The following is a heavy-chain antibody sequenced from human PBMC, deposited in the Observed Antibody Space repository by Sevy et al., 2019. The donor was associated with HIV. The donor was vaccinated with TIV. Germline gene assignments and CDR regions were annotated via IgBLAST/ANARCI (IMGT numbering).Heavy chain of an antibody. Sequence: SETLSLTCTVSGGSISSGGYYWSWIRQHPGKGLEWIRYIYYSGSTYYNPSLKSRVTISVDTSKNQFSLKLSSVTAADTAVYYCARAGGTQLWFRPYSSSEGFGLDYWGQGTLVTVSS. CDR3: ARAGGTQLWFRPYSSSEGFGLDY. CDR2: IYYSGST. D-gene: IGHD5-18*01. CDR1: GGSISSGGYY. J-gene: IGHJ4*02. V-gene: IGHV4-31*03.